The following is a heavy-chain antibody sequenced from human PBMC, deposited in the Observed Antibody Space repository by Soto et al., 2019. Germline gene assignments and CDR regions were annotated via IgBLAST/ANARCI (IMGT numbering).Heavy chain of an antibody. V-gene: IGHV1-69*08. Sequence: QVQLVQSGAEVKKPGSSVKVSCKASGGTFSTYTITWVRQAPGQGLEWMGRIIPIIGIINYAQKFQGSVTITADXXXGXXYMQLTRVISDDTAVYYCAGDPDSHYNDSHASSYPWGQVTLVTVSS. CDR1: GGTFSTYT. D-gene: IGHD3-22*01. CDR2: IIPIIGII. CDR3: AGDPDSHYNDSHASSYP. J-gene: IGHJ5*02.